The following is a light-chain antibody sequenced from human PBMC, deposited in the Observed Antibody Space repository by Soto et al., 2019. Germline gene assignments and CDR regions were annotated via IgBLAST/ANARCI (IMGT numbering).Light chain of an antibody. CDR1: QSVSSD. CDR2: GAS. Sequence: EIVMTQSPATLSVSPGERATLSCRASQSVSSDLAWYQQKPGQAPRLLIYGASTRATGIPARFTGSGSGTEFTLTISGRQSEDFAVYYCHQYGEWPPYTFGQGTKLEIK. V-gene: IGKV3-15*01. J-gene: IGKJ2*01. CDR3: HQYGEWPPYT.